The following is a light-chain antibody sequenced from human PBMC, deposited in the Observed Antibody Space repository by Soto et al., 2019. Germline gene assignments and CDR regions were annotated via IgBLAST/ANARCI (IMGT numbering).Light chain of an antibody. CDR1: SSNIGAGYN. V-gene: IGLV1-40*01. J-gene: IGLJ3*02. CDR3: HSYDSSLSGCV. Sequence: QSVLTQPPSVSGAPGQRVTISCTGSSSNIGAGYNVHWYQQLPGTAPKLLIFGNSNRPSGVPDRFSGSKSGTSASLALTGLPAEDEAAYYSHSYDSSLSGCVFGGGTKLTVL. CDR2: GNS.